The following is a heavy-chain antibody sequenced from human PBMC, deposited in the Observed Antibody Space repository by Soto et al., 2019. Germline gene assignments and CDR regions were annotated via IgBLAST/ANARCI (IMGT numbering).Heavy chain of an antibody. Sequence: GGSLRLSCAASGFTFSDYTIHWVRQAPGKGLEWVAVISYDGNNKKYADSVEGRFTISRDNSKNTLYLQLNSLRDEDTAVYYCAKDLENYYDSSGYPTGWGQGTLVTVSS. J-gene: IGHJ4*02. CDR3: AKDLENYYDSSGYPTG. V-gene: IGHV3-30-3*01. CDR2: ISYDGNNK. D-gene: IGHD3-22*01. CDR1: GFTFSDYT.